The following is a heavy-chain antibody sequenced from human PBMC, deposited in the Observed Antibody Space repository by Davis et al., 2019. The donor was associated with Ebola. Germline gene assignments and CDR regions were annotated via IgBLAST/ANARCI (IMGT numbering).Heavy chain of an antibody. D-gene: IGHD1-26*01. V-gene: IGHV3-23*01. CDR3: AKDTSNIWFDI. CDR1: GFTFSDHG. CDR2: ISAGGSGT. J-gene: IGHJ3*02. Sequence: GESLKISCAVSGFTFSDHGMSWVRQAPGKGLEWVSAISAGGSGTYYAESVKGRFTISRDNSKNTLYLQMNGLRVEDTAIYYCAKDTSNIWFDIWGQGTMVTVSS.